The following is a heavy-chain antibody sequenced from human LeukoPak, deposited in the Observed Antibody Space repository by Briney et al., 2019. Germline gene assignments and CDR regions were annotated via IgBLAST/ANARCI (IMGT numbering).Heavy chain of an antibody. D-gene: IGHD5-12*01. CDR2: ISAYNGNT. J-gene: IGHJ6*03. CDR1: GYTFTSYG. V-gene: IGHV1-18*01. CDR3: ARESATKNRISSYGSERSYYYYYMDV. Sequence: ASVKVSCKASGYTFTSYGISWVRQAPGQGLEWMGWISAYNGNTNYAQKLQGRVTMTTDTSTSTAYMELRSLRSDDTAVYYCARESATKNRISSYGSERSYYYYYMDVWGKGTTVTVSS.